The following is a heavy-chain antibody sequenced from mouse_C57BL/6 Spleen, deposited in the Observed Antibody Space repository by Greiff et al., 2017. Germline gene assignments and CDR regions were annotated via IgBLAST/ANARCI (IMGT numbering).Heavy chain of an antibody. J-gene: IGHJ1*03. V-gene: IGHV14-4*01. D-gene: IGHD1-1*02. CDR1: GFNIKDDY. Sequence: VQLQQSGAELVRPGASVKFSCTASGFNIKDDYMHWVKQRPEQGLEWIGWIDPENGDTEYASKFQGKATIPADTSSNTAYLQLSSLTSEDTAVYYCTTGCRRWRERYFEVGGTGTTVTVSS. CDR2: IDPENGDT. CDR3: TTGCRRWRERYFEV.